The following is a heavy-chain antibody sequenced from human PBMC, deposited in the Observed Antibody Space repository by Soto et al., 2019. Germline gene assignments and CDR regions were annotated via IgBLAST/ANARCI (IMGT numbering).Heavy chain of an antibody. CDR1: GYSFTSYW. CDR3: ARLISSSGPSYYFDY. V-gene: IGHV5-10-1*01. D-gene: IGHD3-22*01. J-gene: IGHJ4*02. Sequence: GESLKISCKGSGYSFTSYWISWVRQMPGKGLEWMGRIDPSDSYTNYSPSFQGHVTISADKSISTAYLQWSSLKASDTAMYYCARLISSSGPSYYFDYWGQGTLVTVSS. CDR2: IDPSDSYT.